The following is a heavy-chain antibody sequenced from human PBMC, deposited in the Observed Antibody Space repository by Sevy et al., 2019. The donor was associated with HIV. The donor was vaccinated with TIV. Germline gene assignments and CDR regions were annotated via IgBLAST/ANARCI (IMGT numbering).Heavy chain of an antibody. Sequence: ASVKVSCKAPGYTFTSYGISWVRQAPGQGLEWMGWISAYNGNTNYAQKLQGRVTMTTDTSTSTAYMELRSLRSDDTAVYYCARTYGSGSYYESGGFDYWGQGTLVTVSS. CDR3: ARTYGSGSYYESGGFDY. CDR2: ISAYNGNT. J-gene: IGHJ4*02. D-gene: IGHD3-10*01. V-gene: IGHV1-18*01. CDR1: GYTFTSYG.